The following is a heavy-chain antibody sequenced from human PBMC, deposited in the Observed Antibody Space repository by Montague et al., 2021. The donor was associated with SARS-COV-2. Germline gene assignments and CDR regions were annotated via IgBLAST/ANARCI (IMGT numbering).Heavy chain of an antibody. CDR3: ARGDYYDSTGYYNY. CDR1: GGSMSDHY. J-gene: IGHJ4*01. Sequence: SETLSLTCTVSGGSMSDHYWAWIRQPPGKGLEWLAYIYYSGGINSNASLKSRVSISVDTSKNQFSLKVRSVTAADTAVYYCARGDYYDSTGYYNYWGQGTLVTVSS. V-gene: IGHV4-59*11. D-gene: IGHD3-22*01. CDR2: IYYSGGI.